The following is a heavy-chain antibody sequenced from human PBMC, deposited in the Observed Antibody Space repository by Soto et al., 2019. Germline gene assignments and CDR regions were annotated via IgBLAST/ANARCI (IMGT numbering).Heavy chain of an antibody. D-gene: IGHD6-13*01. CDR3: AKHTLLGIGAARGIDY. J-gene: IGHJ4*02. CDR1: GFTFDDYA. V-gene: IGHV3-9*01. CDR2: ISWNSASI. Sequence: EVQLVESGGGLVQPGRSLRLSCAASGFTFDDYAMYWVRQAPGKGLEWVSGISWNSASIAYADSVKGRFTISRDNAKNSRYLQMNSLRAEDTALYYCAKHTLLGIGAARGIDYWGQGTLVTVAS.